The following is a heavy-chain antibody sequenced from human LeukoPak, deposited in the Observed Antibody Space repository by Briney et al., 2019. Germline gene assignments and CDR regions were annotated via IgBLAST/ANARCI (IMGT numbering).Heavy chain of an antibody. D-gene: IGHD2-8*02. CDR3: ASGWSRFDY. Sequence: SETLSLTCAVYGGSFSGYYWSWIRQPPGKGLEWIGEINHSGSTDYNPSLKSRVTLSVDTSKNQFSLKLSSVTAADTAVYYCASGWSRFDYWGQGTLVTVSS. V-gene: IGHV4-34*01. CDR2: INHSGST. J-gene: IGHJ4*02. CDR1: GGSFSGYY.